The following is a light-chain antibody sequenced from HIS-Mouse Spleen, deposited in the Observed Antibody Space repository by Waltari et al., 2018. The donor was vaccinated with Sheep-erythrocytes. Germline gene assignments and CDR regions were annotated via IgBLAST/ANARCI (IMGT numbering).Light chain of an antibody. CDR2: WGS. CDR3: MQALQTPWT. Sequence: DIVMTQSPLSLPVTPGEPASISCRSSQSLLHSNGYNYLDWYLQKPGQSPQLLIYWGSNRASGFPDRFSGNGSGTDFTLKISRVRAEDVGVYYCMQALQTPWTFGQGTKVEIK. V-gene: IGKV2-28*01. J-gene: IGKJ1*01. CDR1: QSLLHSNGYNY.